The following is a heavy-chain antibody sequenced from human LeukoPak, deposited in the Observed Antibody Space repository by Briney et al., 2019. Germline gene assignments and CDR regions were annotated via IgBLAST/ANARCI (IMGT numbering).Heavy chain of an antibody. CDR1: GASISSDKW. Sequence: SGTLSLTCAVSGASISSDKWWSWVGQLPGKGLEWIGEINHSGNTNYSPSLKSRVTMSTDKSKDEFSLRLTSVTAADTAVYYCARAGVWLPAVWGQGTLVTVSS. CDR3: ARAGVWLPAV. CDR2: INHSGNT. D-gene: IGHD3-9*01. J-gene: IGHJ4*02. V-gene: IGHV4-4*02.